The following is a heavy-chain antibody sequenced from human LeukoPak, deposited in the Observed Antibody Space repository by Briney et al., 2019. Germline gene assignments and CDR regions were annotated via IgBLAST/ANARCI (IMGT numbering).Heavy chain of an antibody. J-gene: IGHJ6*03. CDR3: ARGGSSGWYARVYYYYYMDV. CDR1: GFTFSDYY. D-gene: IGHD6-19*01. CDR2: ISSGGSTI. Sequence: AGYLRLYCAASGFTFSDYYMSWIRQAPGQGLEWVSYISSGGSTIYYADSVKGRFTISRDNAKNSLYLQMNSLRAEDTAVYCCARGGSSGWYARVYYYYYMDVWGKGTTVTVSS. V-gene: IGHV3-11*01.